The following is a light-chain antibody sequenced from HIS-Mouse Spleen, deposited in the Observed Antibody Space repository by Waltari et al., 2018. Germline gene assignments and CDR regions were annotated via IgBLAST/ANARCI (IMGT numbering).Light chain of an antibody. V-gene: IGLV2-23*03. J-gene: IGLJ2*01. CDR3: CSYAGSSTFEV. CDR2: KGS. CDR1: SSDVGSYNL. Sequence: QSALTQPASVSGSPGQSITISCTGTSSDVGSYNLVSWYQQHPGKAPKLMMYKGSKRPSGVSNRFSGSKSGNTASLTISGLQAEDEADYYCCSYAGSSTFEVFGGGTKLTVL.